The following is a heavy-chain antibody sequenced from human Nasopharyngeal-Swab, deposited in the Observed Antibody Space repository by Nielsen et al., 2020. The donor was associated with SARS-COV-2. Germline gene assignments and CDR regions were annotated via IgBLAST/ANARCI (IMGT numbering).Heavy chain of an antibody. D-gene: IGHD6-13*01. J-gene: IGHJ6*03. V-gene: IGHV7-4-1*02. CDR1: GYTFTSYA. Sequence: ASVKVSCNASGYTFTSYAMNWVRQAPGQGLEWMGWINTNTGNPTYAQGFTGRFVFSLDTSVSTAYLQISSLKAEDTAVYYCARDQQLPPPLYYYYYMDVWGKGTTVTVSS. CDR3: ARDQQLPPPLYYYYYMDV. CDR2: INTNTGNP.